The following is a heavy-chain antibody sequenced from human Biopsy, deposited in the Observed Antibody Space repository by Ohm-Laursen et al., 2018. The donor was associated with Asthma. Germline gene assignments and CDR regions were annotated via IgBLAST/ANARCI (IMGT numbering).Heavy chain of an antibody. CDR3: ASYAVVTAILPMDV. CDR2: ISFDGSNK. V-gene: IGHV3-30*03. Sequence: SLRLSCAASGFSFSRYGMHWVRQAPGKGLEWVAVISFDGSNKYYGDSVKGRITIARDNSKNTVYLQMNSLRAEDTAVYYCASYAVVTAILPMDVWGQGTTVTVSS. D-gene: IGHD2-21*02. CDR1: GFSFSRYG. J-gene: IGHJ6*02.